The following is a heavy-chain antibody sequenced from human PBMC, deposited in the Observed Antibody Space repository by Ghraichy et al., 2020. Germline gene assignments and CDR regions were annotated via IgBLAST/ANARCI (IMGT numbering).Heavy chain of an antibody. CDR1: GFTFSSYS. CDR3: ASRAYYYYGMDV. Sequence: LSLTCAASGFTFSSYSMNWVRQAPGKGLEWVSSISSSSSYIYYADSVKGRFTISRDNAKNSLYLQMNSLRAEDTAVYYCASRAYYYYGMDVWGQGTTVTVSS. V-gene: IGHV3-21*01. J-gene: IGHJ6*02. CDR2: ISSSSSYI.